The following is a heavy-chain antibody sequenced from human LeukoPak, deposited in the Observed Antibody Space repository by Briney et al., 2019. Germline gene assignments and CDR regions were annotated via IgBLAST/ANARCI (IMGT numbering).Heavy chain of an antibody. D-gene: IGHD3-3*01. CDR3: AREREEVFRFLERLHYMDV. J-gene: IGHJ6*03. Sequence: AGGSLRLSCAASGFTFSPYWMSWIRQAPGKGLQWVANIKYDGSEKYYVDSVKDRFTISRDNAKNSLYLQMNTLRAEDTAVYYCAREREEVFRFLERLHYMDVWGKGTTVTVSS. CDR1: GFTFSPYW. CDR2: IKYDGSEK. V-gene: IGHV3-7*01.